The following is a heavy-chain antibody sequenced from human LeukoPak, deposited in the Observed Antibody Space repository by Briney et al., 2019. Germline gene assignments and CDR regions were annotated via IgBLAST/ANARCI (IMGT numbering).Heavy chain of an antibody. CDR2: ISSSSSYI. J-gene: IGHJ4*02. CDR3: ASLVVTWDY. D-gene: IGHD2-21*02. V-gene: IGHV3-21*01. Sequence: GGSLRLSCAASAFTFSNYNMNWVRQAPGKGLEWVSSISSSSSYIYYADSVKGRFTIYRDNAKNSLYLQMNSLRAEDTAVFYCASLVVTWDYWGQGTLVTVSS. CDR1: AFTFSNYN.